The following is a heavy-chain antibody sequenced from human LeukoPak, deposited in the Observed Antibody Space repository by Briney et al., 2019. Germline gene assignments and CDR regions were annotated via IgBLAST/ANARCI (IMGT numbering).Heavy chain of an antibody. CDR3: ARLADCSSTSCYTTGDY. CDR2: INHSGST. Sequence: SETLSLTCAVYGGSFSGYYWSWIRQPPGKGLEWIGEINHSGSTNYNPSLKSRVTISVDTSKNQFSLKLSSVTAADSAVYYCARLADCSSTSCYTTGDYWGQGTLVTVSS. D-gene: IGHD2-2*02. J-gene: IGHJ4*02. CDR1: GGSFSGYY. V-gene: IGHV4-34*01.